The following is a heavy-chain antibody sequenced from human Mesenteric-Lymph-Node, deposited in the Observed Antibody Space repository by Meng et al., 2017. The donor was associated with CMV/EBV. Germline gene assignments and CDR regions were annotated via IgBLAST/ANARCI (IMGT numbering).Heavy chain of an antibody. D-gene: IGHD2/OR15-2a*01. J-gene: IGHJ5*02. Sequence: QLAQSGAEVKKPGASVKVYCKSSGYSFTGYSIHWVRQAPGQGLEWMGRISPNTGDTIYEENFQGMVTMTRDTSINTAYMEVNRLNSDDTAMYYCARDNVNPEGFDPCGRGTLVTVSS. CDR2: ISPNTGDT. CDR3: ARDNVNPEGFDP. CDR1: GYSFTGYS. V-gene: IGHV1-2*06.